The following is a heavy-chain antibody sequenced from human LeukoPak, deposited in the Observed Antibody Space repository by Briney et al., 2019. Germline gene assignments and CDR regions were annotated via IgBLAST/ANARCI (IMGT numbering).Heavy chain of an antibody. D-gene: IGHD3-9*01. V-gene: IGHV3-23*01. CDR1: GFTFSNSA. Sequence: GGSLRLSCAASGFTFSNSAMSWVRQAPGKGLEWVSTLSGSGITTYYADSVKGRFTISRDNSKNTLYLQMNSLRAEDTAVYYCAKAPRTYFADYWGQGTLVTVSS. CDR3: AKAPRTYFADY. CDR2: LSGSGITT. J-gene: IGHJ4*02.